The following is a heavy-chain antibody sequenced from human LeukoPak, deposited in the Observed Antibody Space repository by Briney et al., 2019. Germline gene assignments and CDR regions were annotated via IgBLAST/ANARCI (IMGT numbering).Heavy chain of an antibody. D-gene: IGHD6-6*01. CDR2: IYYSGST. CDR1: CRSISSSCYS. CDR3: ARASDRLQHSSSYPYFDY. J-gene: IGHJ4*02. Sequence: SETLSLICTVSCRSISSSCYSWGWVRQPPGKGLEWFVSIYYSGSTYYHPSLKSRVTISVDRSKHQLSLKLSSVTAADTAVYCCARASDRLQHSSSYPYFDYWGQGTLVTVSS. V-gene: IGHV4-39*07.